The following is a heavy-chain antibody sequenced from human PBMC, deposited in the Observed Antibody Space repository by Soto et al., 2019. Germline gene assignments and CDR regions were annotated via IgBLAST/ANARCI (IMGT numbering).Heavy chain of an antibody. CDR2: IYYSGST. V-gene: IGHV4-30-4*01. Sequence: SETLSLTCTVSGGSISSGDYYWSWIRQPPGKGLEWIGYIYYSGSTYYNPSLKSRVTISVDTSKNQFSLKLSSVTAADTAVYYCVFSGYPVTHPIHWGQGTLVTVS. CDR3: VFSGYPVTHPIH. D-gene: IGHD4-17*01. CDR1: GGSISSGDYY. J-gene: IGHJ4*02.